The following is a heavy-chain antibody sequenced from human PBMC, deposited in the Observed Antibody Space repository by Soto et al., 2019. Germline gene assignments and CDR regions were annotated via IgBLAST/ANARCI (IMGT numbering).Heavy chain of an antibody. D-gene: IGHD2-21*02. CDR3: ASSDWAGDRGLDAFDI. V-gene: IGHV4-59*08. Sequence: SETLSLTCTVSGGSISSYCWSWIRQPPGKGLEWIGYIYYSGSTNYNPSLKSRVTISVDTSKNQFSLKLSSVTAADTAVYYCASSDWAGDRGLDAFDIWGQGTMVTVSS. CDR2: IYYSGST. CDR1: GGSISSYC. J-gene: IGHJ3*02.